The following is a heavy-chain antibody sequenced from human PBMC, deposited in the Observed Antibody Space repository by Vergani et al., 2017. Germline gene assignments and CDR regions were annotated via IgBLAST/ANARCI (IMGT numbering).Heavy chain of an antibody. Sequence: VQLVESGGGVVQPGRSLRLSCAASGFTFSSYAMSWVRQAPGKGLEWVSAISGSGGSTYYADSVKGRFTISRDNSKNTLYLQMNSLRAEDTAVYYCARGGSDDYVWGSYRPLDYWGQGTLVTVSS. V-gene: IGHV3-23*04. CDR1: GFTFSSYA. D-gene: IGHD3-16*02. J-gene: IGHJ4*02. CDR2: ISGSGGST. CDR3: ARGGSDDYVWGSYRPLDY.